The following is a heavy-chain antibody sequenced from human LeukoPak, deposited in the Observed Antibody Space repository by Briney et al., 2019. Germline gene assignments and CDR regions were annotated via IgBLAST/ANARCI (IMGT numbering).Heavy chain of an antibody. D-gene: IGHD3-22*01. CDR2: IYHSGST. V-gene: IGHV4-39*07. CDR1: GGSISSGNYY. Sequence: SETLSLTCTVSGGSISSGNYYWGWIRQPPGKGLEWIGSIYHSGSTYYNPSLKSRVTISVDTSKNQFSLKLSSVTAADTAVYYCARGVVTRGDYYYYMDVWGKGTTVTVSS. CDR3: ARGVVTRGDYYYYMDV. J-gene: IGHJ6*03.